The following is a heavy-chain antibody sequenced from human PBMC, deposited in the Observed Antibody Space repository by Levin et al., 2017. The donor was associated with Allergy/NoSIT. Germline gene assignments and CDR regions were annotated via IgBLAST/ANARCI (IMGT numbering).Heavy chain of an antibody. CDR2: INPNSGGT. J-gene: IGHJ4*02. Sequence: ASVKVSCKASGYTFTGYYMHWVRQAPGQGLEWMGWINPNSGGTNYAQKFQGRVTMTRDTSISTAYMELSRLRSDDTAVYYCARDHYYYDSSGYSYYFDYWGQGTLVTVSS. CDR1: GYTFTGYY. D-gene: IGHD3-22*01. CDR3: ARDHYYYDSSGYSYYFDY. V-gene: IGHV1-2*02.